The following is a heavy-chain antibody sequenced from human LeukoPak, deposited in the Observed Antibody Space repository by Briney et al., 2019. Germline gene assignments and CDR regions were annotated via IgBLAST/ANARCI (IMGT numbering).Heavy chain of an antibody. CDR1: GFTFSSYW. Sequence: GGSLRLSCAASGFTFSSYWMNWARQAPGKGLEWVASINHNGNVNYYVDSVKGRFTISRDNAKNSLYLQMNSLRAEDTAVYYCAPGGDRSYWGQGTLVTVSS. D-gene: IGHD3-16*01. CDR2: INHNGNVN. CDR3: APGGDRSY. J-gene: IGHJ4*02. V-gene: IGHV3-7*01.